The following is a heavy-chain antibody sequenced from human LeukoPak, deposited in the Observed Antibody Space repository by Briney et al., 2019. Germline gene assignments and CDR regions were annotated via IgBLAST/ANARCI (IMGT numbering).Heavy chain of an antibody. CDR1: GFTFSSYW. CDR2: IKEDESDE. Sequence: GGSLRLSCEASGFTFSSYWMSWVRQAPGKGLEWVAHIKEDESDEYYVDSVKGRITISRDNAKNSLYLQMNSLRAEDTAVYYCARRRYNWNAIDYWGQGTLVTVSS. V-gene: IGHV3-7*03. CDR3: ARRRYNWNAIDY. D-gene: IGHD1-20*01. J-gene: IGHJ4*02.